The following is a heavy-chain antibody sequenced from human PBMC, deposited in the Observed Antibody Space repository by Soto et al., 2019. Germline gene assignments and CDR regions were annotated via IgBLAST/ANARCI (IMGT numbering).Heavy chain of an antibody. CDR2: IFHSGTT. J-gene: IGHJ4*02. V-gene: IGHV4-4*02. Sequence: QVQLQESGPGLVKPSGTLSLTCTVSGGSVSSTNWWSWVRQAPGEGLEWIGEIFHSGTTNYNPSLKSRVVTAMDSSTNQLALGLDSGTAADTALYFCARHIAVPTTRGFDYWGQGTLVTVSS. CDR1: GGSVSSTNW. CDR3: ARHIAVPTTRGFDY. D-gene: IGHD2-15*01.